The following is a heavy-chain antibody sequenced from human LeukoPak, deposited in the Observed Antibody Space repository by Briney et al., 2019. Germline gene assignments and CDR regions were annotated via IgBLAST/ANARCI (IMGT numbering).Heavy chain of an antibody. D-gene: IGHD5-18*01. CDR2: INPNSGGT. CDR3: ARTRSRVGYSYGYYFDY. CDR1: GYTFTGYY. Sequence: ASVRVSCKTSGYTFTGYYMHWVRQAPGQGLEWMGWINPNSGGTNYAQKFQGRVTMTRDTSISTAYMELSRLRSDDTAVYYCARTRSRVGYSYGYYFDYWGQGTLVTVSS. V-gene: IGHV1-2*02. J-gene: IGHJ4*02.